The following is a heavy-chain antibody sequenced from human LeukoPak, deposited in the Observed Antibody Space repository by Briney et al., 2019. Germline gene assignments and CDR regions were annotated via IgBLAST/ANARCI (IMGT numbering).Heavy chain of an antibody. CDR1: GYTFTDYY. D-gene: IGHD3-9*01. Sequence: GASVKVSCKASGYTFTDYYIYWVRQAPGQRLEGMGWINPNSGGTNYAQKFQGRVTMTRDTSIRTAYMELSSLRSDDTAVYYCARVDWLPGGGLIYWGQGTLVTVSS. CDR3: ARVDWLPGGGLIY. CDR2: INPNSGGT. J-gene: IGHJ4*02. V-gene: IGHV1-2*02.